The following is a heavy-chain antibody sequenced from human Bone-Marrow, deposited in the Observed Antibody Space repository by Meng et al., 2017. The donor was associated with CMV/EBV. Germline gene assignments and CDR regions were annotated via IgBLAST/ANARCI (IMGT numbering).Heavy chain of an antibody. CDR2: IYSGGST. Sequence: GGSLRLSCAASGFTVSSNYMSWVRQAPGKGLEWVSVIYSGGSTYYADSVKGRFTISRDNSKNTLYLQMNSLRAEDTAVYYCARDLESSTSYYFDYWGQGTLVTVSS. CDR1: GFTVSSNY. CDR3: ARDLESSTSYYFDY. V-gene: IGHV3-53*05. J-gene: IGHJ4*02. D-gene: IGHD2-2*01.